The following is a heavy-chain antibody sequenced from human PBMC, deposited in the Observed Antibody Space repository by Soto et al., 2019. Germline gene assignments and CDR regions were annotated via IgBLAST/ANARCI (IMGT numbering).Heavy chain of an antibody. Sequence: EVQLVESGGGLVQPGGSLRLSCAASGFTFSSYSMNWVRQAPGKGLEWVSYISSSSSTIYYADSVKGRFTISRDNAKKSLYLQMNSLRDEDTAVYYCAREVEMATISWFDPWGQGTLVTVSS. V-gene: IGHV3-48*02. D-gene: IGHD5-12*01. CDR3: AREVEMATISWFDP. J-gene: IGHJ5*02. CDR1: GFTFSSYS. CDR2: ISSSSSTI.